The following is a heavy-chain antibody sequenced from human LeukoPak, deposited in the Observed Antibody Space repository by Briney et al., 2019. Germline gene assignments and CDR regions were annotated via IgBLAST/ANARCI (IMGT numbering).Heavy chain of an antibody. J-gene: IGHJ6*02. V-gene: IGHV4-39*01. Sequence: SETLSLTCTVSGGSISSSSYYWGWIRQPPGKGLEWIGSIYYSGSTYYNPSLKSRVTISVDTSKNQFSLKLSSVTAADTAVYYCARPPYTNGMDVWGQGTTGTVSS. CDR1: GGSISSSSYY. CDR3: ARPPYTNGMDV. D-gene: IGHD2-2*02. CDR2: IYYSGST.